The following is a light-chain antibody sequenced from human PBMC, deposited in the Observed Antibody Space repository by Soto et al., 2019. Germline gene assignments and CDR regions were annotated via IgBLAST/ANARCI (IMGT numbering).Light chain of an antibody. CDR1: SSNIGAGRD. J-gene: IGLJ1*01. V-gene: IGLV1-40*01. CDR3: QSYGTTLSGLYV. CDR2: DSN. Sequence: QSVLTQPPSVSGAPGQRVIISCTGSSSNIGAGRDVHWYRQFPGEAPKFLISDSNHRPSGVPDRFSVSKSGASASLAITGLGPEVEGDYFGQSYGTTLSGLYVFGTGTKLPVL.